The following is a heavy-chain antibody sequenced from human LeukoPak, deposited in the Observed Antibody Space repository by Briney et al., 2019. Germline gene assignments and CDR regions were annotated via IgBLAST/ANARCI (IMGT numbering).Heavy chain of an antibody. CDR1: GYTFTGYY. D-gene: IGHD3-9*01. J-gene: IGHJ4*02. Sequence: ASVKVSCKASGYTFTGYYMHWVRQAPGQGLEWMGWINPNGGGTNYAQKFQGRVTMTRDTPISTAYMELSRLRSDDTAVYYCARDLRGYYDILTGYFYIPDYWGQGTLVTVSS. CDR2: INPNGGGT. V-gene: IGHV1-2*02. CDR3: ARDLRGYYDILTGYFYIPDY.